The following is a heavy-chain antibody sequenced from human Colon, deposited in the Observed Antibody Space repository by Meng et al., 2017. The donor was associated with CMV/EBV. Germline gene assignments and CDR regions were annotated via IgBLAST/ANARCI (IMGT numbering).Heavy chain of an antibody. CDR2: INPNSGGT. V-gene: IGHV1-2*02. D-gene: IGHD1-26*01. CDR3: ATVSGGDFDY. CDR1: GYTFTGYF. Sequence: QVQLGRAGAEEKKPGASVKVSCKDSGYTFTGYFMYWVRQAPGQGLEWMGSINPNSGGTNYAQKFQGRVTMTRDTSINTAYMELSRLRSDDTAVYYCATVSGGDFDYWGQGTLVTVSS. J-gene: IGHJ4*02.